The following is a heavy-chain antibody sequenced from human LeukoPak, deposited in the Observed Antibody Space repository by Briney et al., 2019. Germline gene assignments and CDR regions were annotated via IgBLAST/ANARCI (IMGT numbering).Heavy chain of an antibody. CDR2: IMPLFGTA. J-gene: IGHJ5*02. V-gene: IGHV1-69*05. CDR3: ARDVHGDHGSGWFDP. D-gene: IGHD2-21*02. Sequence: SVKVSCKTSGGTFTNSAISWVRQAPGQGLEWLGGIMPLFGTAGYAQKFQGRVTITKDESTRTVYLELTSLTSDDTAVYYCARDVHGDHGSGWFDPWGQGTLVSVSS. CDR1: GGTFTNSA.